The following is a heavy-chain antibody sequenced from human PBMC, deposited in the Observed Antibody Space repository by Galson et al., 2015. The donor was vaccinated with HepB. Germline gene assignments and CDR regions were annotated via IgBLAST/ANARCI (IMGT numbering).Heavy chain of an antibody. J-gene: IGHJ5*02. CDR1: GYKFSDYG. CDR3: ARDYSMSTRKWFDP. CDR2: ISGYNGNT. D-gene: IGHD2-2*01. V-gene: IGHV1-18*01. Sequence: SVKVSCKASGYKFSDYGINWVRQAPGQGLEWMGWISGYNGNTNYARNFQGRVTMTTDTSTSTVYMEVKNLRSDDTAVYYCARDYSMSTRKWFDPWGQGTLVTVSS.